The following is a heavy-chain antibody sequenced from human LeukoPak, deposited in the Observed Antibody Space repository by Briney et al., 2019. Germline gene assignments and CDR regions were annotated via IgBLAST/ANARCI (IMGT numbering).Heavy chain of an antibody. Sequence: LSLTCAVYGGSFSGYYWSWIRQPPGKGLEWVSYISSSGSTIYYADSVRGRFTISRDNAENTLYLQMNSLRAEDTAVYYCARPVADTYAPLDYWGQGTLVTVSS. CDR3: ARPVADTYAPLDY. J-gene: IGHJ4*02. V-gene: IGHV3-11*04. D-gene: IGHD6-19*01. CDR1: GGSFSGYY. CDR2: ISSSGSTI.